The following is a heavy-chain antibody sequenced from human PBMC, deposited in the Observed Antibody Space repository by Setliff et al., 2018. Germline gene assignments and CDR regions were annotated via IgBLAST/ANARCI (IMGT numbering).Heavy chain of an antibody. CDR1: GFTFSDSG. D-gene: IGHD3-3*02. J-gene: IGHJ4*02. V-gene: IGHV3-30*02. CDR3: AKENHFWGGYPNYFRLYYLDF. CDR2: LRSDGTTR. Sequence: PWGSLRLSCETSGFTFSDSGMQWVRQAPGRGLEWVAFLRSDGTTRYQSDSMKARFTISRDNSKNTLYLQMNSLRPEDTAVYFCAKENHFWGGYPNYFRLYYLDFWGPGTLVTVSS.